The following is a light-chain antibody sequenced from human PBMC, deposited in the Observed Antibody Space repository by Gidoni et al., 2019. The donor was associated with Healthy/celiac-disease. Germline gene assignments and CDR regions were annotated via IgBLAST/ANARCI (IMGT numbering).Light chain of an antibody. J-gene: IGKJ1*01. CDR2: AAS. Sequence: DIQMPQSPSSLSASVEARVTITCRASQIISSYLHWYQQKPGKAPKLLIYAASSLQSGVPSTFSGSGSGTDFTLTTSSLQPEDFATYYCQQSYSTPLWTFGQGTKVEIK. CDR1: QIISSY. CDR3: QQSYSTPLWT. V-gene: IGKV1-39*01.